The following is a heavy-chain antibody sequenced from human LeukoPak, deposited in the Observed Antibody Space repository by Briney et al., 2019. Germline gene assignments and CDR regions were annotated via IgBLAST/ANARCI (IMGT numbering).Heavy chain of an antibody. J-gene: IGHJ4*02. V-gene: IGHV1-2*02. D-gene: IGHD2-2*01. CDR1: GYTFTGYY. Sequence: SVKVSCKASGYTFTGYYMHWVRQAPGQGLEWMGWINPNSGGTNYAQKFQGRVTMTRDMSTSTVYMELSSLRSEDTAVYYCARDSRGYCSSTSCYDFDYWGQGTLVTVSS. CDR3: ARDSRGYCSSTSCYDFDY. CDR2: INPNSGGT.